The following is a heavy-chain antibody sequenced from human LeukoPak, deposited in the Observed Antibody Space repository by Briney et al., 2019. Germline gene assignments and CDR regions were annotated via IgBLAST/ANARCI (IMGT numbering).Heavy chain of an antibody. Sequence: PETLSLTCAVYGGSFSGYYWSWIRQPPGKGLEWIGEINHSGSTNYNPSLKSRVTISVDTSKNQFSLKLSSVTAADTAVYYCARGLGRITIFGVAPVAFDIWGQGTMVTVSS. CDR1: GGSFSGYY. D-gene: IGHD3-3*01. V-gene: IGHV4-34*01. J-gene: IGHJ3*02. CDR3: ARGLGRITIFGVAPVAFDI. CDR2: INHSGST.